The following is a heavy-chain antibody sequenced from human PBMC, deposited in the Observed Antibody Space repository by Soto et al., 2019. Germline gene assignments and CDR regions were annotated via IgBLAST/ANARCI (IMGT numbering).Heavy chain of an antibody. Sequence: EVQLVESGGGLVQPRGSLRLSCTASGVTLANYAMNWVRQAPGKGLEWVSYISSSSAAIFYAHSVKVRFTISRDHATNSLYLPMSSLRAEDTAVYYCARDQSRARVLFYYMDVWGRGTTVTVSS. CDR3: ARDQSRARVLFYYMDV. CDR1: GVTLANYA. J-gene: IGHJ6*03. D-gene: IGHD2-21*01. V-gene: IGHV3-48*01. CDR2: ISSSSAAI.